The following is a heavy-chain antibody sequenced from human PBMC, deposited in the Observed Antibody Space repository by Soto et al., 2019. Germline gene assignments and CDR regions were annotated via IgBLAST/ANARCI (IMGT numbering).Heavy chain of an antibody. Sequence: GASVKVSCKASGYTFTSYDINWVRQATGQGLEWMGWMNPNSGNTGYAQKFQGRVTMTRNTSISTAYMELSSLRSEDTAVYYCARGREERDFWSGSHFWGQGTLVTVSS. CDR3: ARGREERDFWSGSHF. CDR2: MNPNSGNT. CDR1: GYTFTSYD. V-gene: IGHV1-8*01. D-gene: IGHD3-3*01. J-gene: IGHJ4*02.